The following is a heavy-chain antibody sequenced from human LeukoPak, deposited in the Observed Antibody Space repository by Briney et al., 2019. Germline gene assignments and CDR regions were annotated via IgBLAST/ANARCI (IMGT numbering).Heavy chain of an antibody. Sequence: GGSLRLSCAASGFTFSSYSMNWVRQAPGKGLEWVSSITSSSSYIYYADSVKGRFTISRDNAKNTLYLQMNSLRVDDTAIYYCARDWYHAIDYWGQGTLVTVSS. V-gene: IGHV3-21*01. CDR2: ITSSSSYI. CDR3: ARDWYHAIDY. D-gene: IGHD2-2*01. J-gene: IGHJ4*02. CDR1: GFTFSSYS.